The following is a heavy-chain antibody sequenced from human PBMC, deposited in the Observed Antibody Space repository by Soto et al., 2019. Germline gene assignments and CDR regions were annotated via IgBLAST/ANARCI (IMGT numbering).Heavy chain of an antibody. CDR3: ARSGRDYAYALNV. CDR1: GFTVSDNY. J-gene: IGHJ6*02. CDR2: LYSGGRI. D-gene: IGHD3-16*01. V-gene: IGHV3-53*01. Sequence: EAQLVESGGGLIQPGGSLRLSCAASGFTVSDNYITWVRQAPGKGLEWVSLLYSGGRIYYADSVKGRFTISRDTSKTTLYLQMNSLRTEDTAVYYCARSGRDYAYALNVWGQGTTVTVSS.